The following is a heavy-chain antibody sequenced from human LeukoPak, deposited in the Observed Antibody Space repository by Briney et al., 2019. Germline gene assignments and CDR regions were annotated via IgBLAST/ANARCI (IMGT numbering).Heavy chain of an antibody. Sequence: PGGSLRLSCAASGFTFSSYSMNWVRQAPGKGLEWVSSISSSSSYIYYADSVKGRFTISRDNAKDSLYLQMNSLRAEDTAVYYCARDLDWNLDYWGQGTLVTVSS. J-gene: IGHJ4*02. CDR3: ARDLDWNLDY. V-gene: IGHV3-21*01. CDR1: GFTFSSYS. D-gene: IGHD1-1*01. CDR2: ISSSSSYI.